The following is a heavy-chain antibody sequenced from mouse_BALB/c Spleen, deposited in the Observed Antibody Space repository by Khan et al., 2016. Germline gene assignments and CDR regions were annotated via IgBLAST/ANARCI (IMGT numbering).Heavy chain of an antibody. Sequence: QVQLQQSGAELVKPGASVKLSCKASDYTFTSYYMYWVKQRPGQGLEWIGEINPSNGGTNFNEKFKSKATLTVDKSSSTAYMQLSSLTSEDSAVYYCTRTRYDYAMDYWGQGTSVTVSS. CDR1: DYTFTSYY. CDR2: INPSNGGT. D-gene: IGHD2-14*01. CDR3: TRTRYDYAMDY. V-gene: IGHV1S81*02. J-gene: IGHJ4*01.